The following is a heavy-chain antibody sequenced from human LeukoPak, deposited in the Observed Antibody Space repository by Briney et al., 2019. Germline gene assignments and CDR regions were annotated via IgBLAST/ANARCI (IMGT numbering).Heavy chain of an antibody. D-gene: IGHD3-22*01. Sequence: ASVKVSCKASGYTFTSYYMHWVRQAPGQGLEWMGIINPSGGSTSYAQKFQGRVTMTRDMSTSTVYMELSSLRSEDTALYYCTVHYNSSGYYFDYWGQGTLVTVSS. CDR3: TVHYNSSGYYFDY. V-gene: IGHV1-46*01. CDR1: GYTFTSYY. J-gene: IGHJ4*02. CDR2: INPSGGST.